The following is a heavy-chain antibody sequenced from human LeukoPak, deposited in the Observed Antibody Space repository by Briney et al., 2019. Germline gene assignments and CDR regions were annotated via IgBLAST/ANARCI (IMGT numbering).Heavy chain of an antibody. CDR1: GGSISSYY. V-gene: IGHV4-4*07. J-gene: IGHJ4*02. D-gene: IGHD3-22*01. CDR2: IYTSGST. CDR3: ARDTANYYDSSGYYDY. Sequence: SETLSLTCTVSGGSISSYYWSWIRQPAGKGLEWIGRIYTSGSTNYNPSLKSRVTMSVDTSKNQFSLKLSSETAADTAVYYCARDTANYYDSSGYYDYWGQGTLVTVSS.